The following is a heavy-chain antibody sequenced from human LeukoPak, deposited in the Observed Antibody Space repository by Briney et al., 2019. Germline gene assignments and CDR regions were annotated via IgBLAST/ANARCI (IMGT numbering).Heavy chain of an antibody. CDR1: GGSISSSNW. V-gene: IGHV4-4*02. J-gene: IGHJ5*02. Sequence: PSETLSLTCAVSGGSISSSNWWSWVRQPPGKGLEWIGEIYHSGSTNYNPSLKSRVTISVDKSKNQFSLKLSSVTAADPAVYYCARRTTVTTLRVCDWFDPWGQGTLVTVSS. D-gene: IGHD4-17*01. CDR3: ARRTTVTTLRVCDWFDP. CDR2: IYHSGST.